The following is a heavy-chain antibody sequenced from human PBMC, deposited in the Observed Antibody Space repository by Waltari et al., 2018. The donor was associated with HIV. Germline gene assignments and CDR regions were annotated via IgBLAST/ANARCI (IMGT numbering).Heavy chain of an antibody. CDR1: GFTFSRHS. J-gene: IGHJ4*02. D-gene: IGHD2-8*01. CDR2: ISSSSDNI. CDR3: ARWYCTNNSCRGLDY. Sequence: EVQLVESGGGLVQPGGSLRLSCAASGFTFSRHSMIWGGEGPGKGLELIAYISSSSDNIYYADSVKGRFTISRDQGKNSVFLQMNSLRDEDTAVYHCARWYCTNNSCRGLDYWGQGTPVTVSS. V-gene: IGHV3-48*02.